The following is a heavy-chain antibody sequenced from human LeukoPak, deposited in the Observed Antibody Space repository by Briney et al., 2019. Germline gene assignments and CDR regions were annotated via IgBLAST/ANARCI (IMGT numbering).Heavy chain of an antibody. V-gene: IGHV3-23*01. CDR2: ISGSGGNT. J-gene: IGHJ4*02. CDR1: GFTFSSHA. CDR3: AKESGYCSSSSCPYYFDY. D-gene: IGHD2-2*03. Sequence: GGSLRLSCAASGFTFSSHAMSWVRQAPGKGLEWASAISGSGGNTYYADSVKGRFTISRDNSKNTLYLRMTSLRAEDTAVYYCAKESGYCSSSSCPYYFDYWGQGTLVTVSS.